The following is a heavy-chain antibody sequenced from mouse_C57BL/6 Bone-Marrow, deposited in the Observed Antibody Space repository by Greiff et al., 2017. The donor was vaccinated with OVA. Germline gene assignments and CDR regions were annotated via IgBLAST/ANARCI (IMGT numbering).Heavy chain of an antibody. J-gene: IGHJ1*03. D-gene: IGHD4-1*01. CDR2: IYPRSGNT. Sequence: LQESGAELARPGASVKLSCKASGYTFTSYGISWVKQRTGQGLEWIGEIYPRSGNTYYNEKFKGKATLTADKSSSTAYMELRSLTSEDSAVYFCAKGLGRWYFDVWGTGTTVTVSS. V-gene: IGHV1-81*01. CDR3: AKGLGRWYFDV. CDR1: GYTFTSYG.